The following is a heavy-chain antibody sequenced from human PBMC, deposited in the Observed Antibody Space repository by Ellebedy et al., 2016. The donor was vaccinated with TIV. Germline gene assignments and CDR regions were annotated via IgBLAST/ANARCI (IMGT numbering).Heavy chain of an antibody. CDR1: GFPFSSYE. CDR3: ARFIHYYDSNDYYFWFDP. CDR2: ISSSGSPI. V-gene: IGHV3-48*03. J-gene: IGHJ5*02. D-gene: IGHD3-22*01. Sequence: GESLKISCAASGFPFSSYEMNWVRQAPGKGLEWVSYISSSGSPIYYADSVKGRFTISRDNAKNSLYLQLNSLRAEDTAVYYCARFIHYYDSNDYYFWFDPWGQGTLVTVSS.